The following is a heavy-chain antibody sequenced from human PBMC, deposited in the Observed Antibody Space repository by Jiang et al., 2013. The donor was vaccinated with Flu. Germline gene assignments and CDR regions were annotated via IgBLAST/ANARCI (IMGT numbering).Heavy chain of an antibody. CDR2: IKQDGSEK. Sequence: SGFTFSSYWMSWVRQAPGKGLEWVANIKQDGSEKYYVDSVKGRFTISRDNAKNSLYLQMNSLRAEDTAVYYCARDFYGSGSYYYWYFDLWGRGTLVTVSS. V-gene: IGHV3-7*01. D-gene: IGHD3-10*01. CDR3: ARDFYGSGSYYYWYFDL. CDR1: GFTFSSYW. J-gene: IGHJ2*01.